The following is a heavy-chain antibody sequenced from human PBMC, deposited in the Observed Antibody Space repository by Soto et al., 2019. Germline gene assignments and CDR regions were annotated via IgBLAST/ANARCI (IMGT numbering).Heavy chain of an antibody. J-gene: IGHJ4*02. D-gene: IGHD6-13*01. CDR3: ATDKGAAPFDY. CDR2: IWNDGSHQ. Sequence: GGSLRLSCAASGFTFSIYGMHWVRQAPGKGLEWVAVIWNDGSHQIYADSVKGRFTISRDNSKNTLYLLMSTLRAEDTALYYCATDKGAAPFDYWGQGTLVTVSS. V-gene: IGHV3-33*01. CDR1: GFTFSIYG.